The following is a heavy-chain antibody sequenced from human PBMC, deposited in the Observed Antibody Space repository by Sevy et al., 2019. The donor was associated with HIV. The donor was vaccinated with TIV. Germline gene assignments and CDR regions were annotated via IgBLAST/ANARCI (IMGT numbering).Heavy chain of an antibody. Sequence: SETLSLTCTVSGGSISSSSYYWGWIRQPPGKGLEWIGSIYYSGSTYYNPSLKSRVTISVDTPKNQFSLKLSSVTAADTAVYYCARRLSRGPTDYWGQGTLVTVSS. CDR3: ARRLSRGPTDY. J-gene: IGHJ4*02. V-gene: IGHV4-39*01. D-gene: IGHD3-10*01. CDR1: GGSISSSSYY. CDR2: IYYSGST.